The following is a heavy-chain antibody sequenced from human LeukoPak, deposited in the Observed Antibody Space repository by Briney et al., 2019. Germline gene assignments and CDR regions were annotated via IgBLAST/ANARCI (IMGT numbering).Heavy chain of an antibody. V-gene: IGHV1-2*02. CDR1: GYTFTCYY. J-gene: IGHJ4*02. D-gene: IGHD1-1*01. CDR2: INPNSGDT. CDR3: ARDWNFDF. Sequence: ASVKVSCKASGYTFTCYYIHWVRQAPAQGLEWVGWINPNSGDTNYAQNFQGRVTMPSDTSISTAFMQLYRLSSDDTAVYYCARDWNFDFWGQGTLVTVSS.